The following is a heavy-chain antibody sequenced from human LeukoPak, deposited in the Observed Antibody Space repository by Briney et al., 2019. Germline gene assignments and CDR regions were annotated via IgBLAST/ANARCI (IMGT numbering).Heavy chain of an antibody. CDR1: GYTFTSNG. J-gene: IGHJ4*02. Sequence: ASVKVSCKASGYTFTSNGISWVRQAPGQGLEWMGWISAYNGNTNYAQKLQGRVTMTTDTSTRTAYMELRSLRSDDTAVYYCARDLKRYSSGREMFYFDYWGQGTLVTVSS. V-gene: IGHV1-18*01. CDR2: ISAYNGNT. CDR3: ARDLKRYSSGREMFYFDY. D-gene: IGHD6-19*01.